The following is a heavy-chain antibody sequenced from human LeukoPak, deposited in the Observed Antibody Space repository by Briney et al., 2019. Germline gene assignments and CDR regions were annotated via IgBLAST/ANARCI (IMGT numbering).Heavy chain of an antibody. D-gene: IGHD1-26*01. CDR2: IHYSGST. CDR1: GPSSSSYY. Sequence: SETLSLTCTLSGPSSSSYYWSWIRQPPGKGLEWIGYIHYSGSTNYNPSLKSRATISLDTSKNQVSLKLTSVTAADTAVYYCARRASGSYPDYFDYWGQGTLVTVSS. CDR3: ARRASGSYPDYFDY. V-gene: IGHV4-59*08. J-gene: IGHJ4*02.